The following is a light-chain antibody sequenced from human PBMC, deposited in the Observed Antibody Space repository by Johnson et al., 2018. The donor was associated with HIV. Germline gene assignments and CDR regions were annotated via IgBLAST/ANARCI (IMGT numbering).Light chain of an antibody. CDR3: GAWDSSLGAWV. Sequence: QSVLTQSPSVSVAPGQKVTISCSGSSSNIGNNYVSWYQQLPGTAPKLLIYENSKRPSGIPDRFSGSKSGTSATLGITGLQTGDEADYYCGAWDSSLGAWVFGTGTKVTVL. CDR2: ENS. J-gene: IGLJ1*01. V-gene: IGLV1-51*02. CDR1: SSNIGNNY.